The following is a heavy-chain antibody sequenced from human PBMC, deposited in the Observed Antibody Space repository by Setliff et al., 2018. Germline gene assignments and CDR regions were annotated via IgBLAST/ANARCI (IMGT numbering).Heavy chain of an antibody. CDR3: ARGRGFIPAAGTDY. D-gene: IGHD6-13*01. CDR2: IYIGGSA. Sequence: SETLSLTCTVSGGSISSYYWSWIRQPAGKGLEWIGHIYIGGSANYNPSLKRRLTISIDTSKNQFSLKLSSVTAADTDMYYCARGRGFIPAAGTDYWGQGTLVTVSS. CDR1: GGSISSYY. V-gene: IGHV4-4*07. J-gene: IGHJ4*02.